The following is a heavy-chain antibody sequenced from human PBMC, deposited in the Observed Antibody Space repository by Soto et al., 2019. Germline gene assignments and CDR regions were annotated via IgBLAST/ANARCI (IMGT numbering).Heavy chain of an antibody. CDR3: AKDEYTSGFNWFDP. J-gene: IGHJ5*02. CDR1: GLTFSRYA. D-gene: IGHD6-19*01. V-gene: IGHV3-23*01. CDR2: INSGGST. Sequence: PVGSLRLSCVASGLTFSRYAMSWVRQAPGKGLEWVSAINSGGSTYYADSVRGRFTISRDNSKNTLYLQMNSLRVDDTALYYCAKDEYTSGFNWFDPWGQGTLVTVSS.